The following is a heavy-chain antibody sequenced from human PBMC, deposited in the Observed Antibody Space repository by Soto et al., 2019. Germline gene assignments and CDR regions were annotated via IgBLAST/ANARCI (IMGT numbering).Heavy chain of an antibody. V-gene: IGHV3-23*01. CDR2: ISGSGGST. Sequence: GGSLRLSCAASGFTFSSYAMSWVRQAPGKGLEWVSAISGSGGSTYYADSVKGRFTISRDNSKNTLYLKMNSLRAEDTAVYYCAKDSGGYCSGGSCYYFDYWGQGTLVTVSS. J-gene: IGHJ4*02. D-gene: IGHD2-15*01. CDR1: GFTFSSYA. CDR3: AKDSGGYCSGGSCYYFDY.